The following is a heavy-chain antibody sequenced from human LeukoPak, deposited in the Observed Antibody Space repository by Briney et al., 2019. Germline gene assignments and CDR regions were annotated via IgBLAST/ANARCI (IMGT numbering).Heavy chain of an antibody. CDR2: INHSGST. D-gene: IGHD3-3*01. V-gene: IGHV4-34*01. Sequence: PSETLSLTCAVYGGSFSGYYWSWIRQPPGKGLEWIGEINHSGSTNYNPSLKSRVTISVDTSKNQFSLKLSSVTAADTAVYYCARDRKDFWSGYPTFDTYYYYGMDVWGQGTTVTVSS. CDR3: ARDRKDFWSGYPTFDTYYYYGMDV. J-gene: IGHJ6*02. CDR1: GGSFSGYY.